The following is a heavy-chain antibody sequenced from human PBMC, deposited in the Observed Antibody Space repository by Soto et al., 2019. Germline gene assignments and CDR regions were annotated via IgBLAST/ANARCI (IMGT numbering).Heavy chain of an antibody. Sequence: EVQLAESGGGLVQPGGSLRLSCAASGFTFGDYWMHCVRQVPGKGLLWVSRINSDGRSTTYADSVKGRFAISRDNAKNTLYLQMNSLRVEDTAVYYCARDYMLRGRDSNWFDPWGQGTLVTVSS. V-gene: IGHV3-74*03. CDR2: INSDGRST. J-gene: IGHJ5*02. D-gene: IGHD3-10*01. CDR3: ARDYMLRGRDSNWFDP. CDR1: GFTFGDYW.